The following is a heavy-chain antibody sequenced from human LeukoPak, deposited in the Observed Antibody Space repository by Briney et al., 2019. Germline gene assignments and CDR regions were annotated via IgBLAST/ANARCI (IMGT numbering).Heavy chain of an antibody. CDR1: GFPFSSYS. Sequence: GSLRLSCAASGFPFSSYSMNWVRQAPGKGLEWVSYISSSSSTIYYADSVKGRFTISRDNAKNSLYLQMNSLRAEDTAVYYCARRSDSSGYYYDYWGQGTLVTVSS. CDR2: ISSSSSTI. V-gene: IGHV3-48*04. D-gene: IGHD3-22*01. CDR3: ARRSDSSGYYYDY. J-gene: IGHJ4*02.